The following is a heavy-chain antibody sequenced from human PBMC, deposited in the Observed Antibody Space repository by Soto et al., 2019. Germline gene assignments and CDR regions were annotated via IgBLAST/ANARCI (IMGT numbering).Heavy chain of an antibody. CDR3: SRGKSYYDISGYFYSDY. CDR2: ISVNNGNT. D-gene: IGHD3-22*01. V-gene: IGHV1-18*01. Sequence: QVQLVQSGAEVKKPGASVKVSCKASNYTFSSYGINWVRQAPGQGLEWTGWISVNNGNTNSAQKFQGRFTMTADTSTTTASMKLWNLTSDDSAVYYCSRGKSYYDISGYFYSDYWGQGTLVTVSS. J-gene: IGHJ4*02. CDR1: NYTFSSYG.